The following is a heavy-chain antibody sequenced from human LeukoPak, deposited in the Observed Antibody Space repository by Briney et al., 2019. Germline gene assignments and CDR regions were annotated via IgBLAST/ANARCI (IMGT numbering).Heavy chain of an antibody. CDR1: GYTFSSYT. J-gene: IGHJ4*02. V-gene: IGHV1-69*06. CDR2: IIPIFGTA. D-gene: IGHD3-10*01. Sequence: GASVKVSCKASGYTFSSYTMNWVRQAPGQGLEWMGGIIPIFGTANYAQKFQGRVTITADKSTSTAYMELSSLRSEDTAVYYCAKDLYYGSGTYFDYWGQGTLVTVSS. CDR3: AKDLYYGSGTYFDY.